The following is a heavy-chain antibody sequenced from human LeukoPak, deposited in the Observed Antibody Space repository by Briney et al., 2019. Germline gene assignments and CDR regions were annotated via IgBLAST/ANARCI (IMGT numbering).Heavy chain of an antibody. J-gene: IGHJ6*03. Sequence: SVKVSCKAAGGTVSSYAISWVRQAPGQGLEWMGGIIPIFCTANYAQTIQGRVMLTTDEPTRTAYMEASSLRAEVTAVYFCARSTDIIGGPAAGADYYYYYYMDVWGKATTVTVCS. CDR1: GGTVSSYA. D-gene: IGHD2-2*01. CDR3: ARSTDIIGGPAAGADYYYYYYMDV. CDR2: IIPIFCTA. V-gene: IGHV1-69*05.